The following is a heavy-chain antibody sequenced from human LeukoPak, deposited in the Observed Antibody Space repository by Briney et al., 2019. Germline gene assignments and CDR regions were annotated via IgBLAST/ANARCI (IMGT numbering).Heavy chain of an antibody. CDR2: INPKSGGT. CDR1: GYTFSDYY. V-gene: IGHV1-2*02. Sequence: ASVKVSCKTSGYTFSDYYMHWVRQAPVQGPEWMGWINPKSGGTNYAQKFQGRVTMTSDTSIRTAYMELSRLRSDDTAIYYCARAIQDVNIVVVPAVIDWFDPWGQGTLVTVSS. CDR3: ARAIQDVNIVVVPAVIDWFDP. D-gene: IGHD2-2*01. J-gene: IGHJ5*02.